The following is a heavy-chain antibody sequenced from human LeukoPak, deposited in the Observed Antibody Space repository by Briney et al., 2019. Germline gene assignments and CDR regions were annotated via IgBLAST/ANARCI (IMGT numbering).Heavy chain of an antibody. CDR3: ARELPPLVKFYFDH. CDR1: GFSFSAHG. Sequence: PGGSLRLSCATSGFSFSAHGMHWVRQAPGKGLEWVAGVANDGSRTHYADSVKGRFTISRDNPKNTLYLQMNSLRAEDTAVYYCARELPPLVKFYFDHWGQGTLVTVSS. J-gene: IGHJ4*02. CDR2: VANDGSRT. D-gene: IGHD1-26*01. V-gene: IGHV3-30*03.